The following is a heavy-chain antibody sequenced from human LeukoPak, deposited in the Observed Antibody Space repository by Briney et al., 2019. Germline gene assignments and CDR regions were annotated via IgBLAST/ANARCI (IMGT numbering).Heavy chain of an antibody. Sequence: ASVKVSCKASGFTFTNYGISWVRQAPGQGLEWMGWISVYNGNTNYAQNLQGRVTMTRDTSTSTVYMELSSLRSEDTAVYYCARDIYYYGMDVWGQGTTVTVSS. CDR1: GFTFTNYG. V-gene: IGHV1-18*01. CDR2: ISVYNGNT. CDR3: ARDIYYYGMDV. J-gene: IGHJ6*02.